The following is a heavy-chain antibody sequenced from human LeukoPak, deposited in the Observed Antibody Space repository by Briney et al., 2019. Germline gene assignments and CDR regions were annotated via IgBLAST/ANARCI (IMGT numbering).Heavy chain of an antibody. CDR1: GYTFTTYK. D-gene: IGHD3-10*01. J-gene: IGHJ4*02. Sequence: ASVKVSCQASGYTFTTYKMHWVRQAPGQGLEWVGIINPSDGGRRNAQKFRGRVTMTRDMSTRTVYMELSSLRSEDTAVYYCAKDGGSYSADYWGQGTLVTVSS. CDR2: INPSDGGR. V-gene: IGHV1-46*01. CDR3: AKDGGSYSADY.